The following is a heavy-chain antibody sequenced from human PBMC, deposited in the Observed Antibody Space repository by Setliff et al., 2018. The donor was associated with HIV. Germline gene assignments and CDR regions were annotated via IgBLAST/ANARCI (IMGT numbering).Heavy chain of an antibody. CDR2: INTSGGSA. CDR1: GYTFTTYP. CDR3: ARDNVRGPTNAMDV. Sequence: ASVKVSCKASGYTFTTYPMHWVRQAPGQGLEWMGVINTSGGSAGYAEKFRGRVTMTRDTSTNTVYMEMRGLRSDDTAVYYCARDNVRGPTNAMDVWGQGTTVTVSS. D-gene: IGHD3-10*01. V-gene: IGHV1-46*01. J-gene: IGHJ6*02.